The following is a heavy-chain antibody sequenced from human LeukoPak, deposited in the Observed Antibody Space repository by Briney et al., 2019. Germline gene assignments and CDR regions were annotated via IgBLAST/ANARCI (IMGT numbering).Heavy chain of an antibody. Sequence: PGGSLRLSCAASGFTFSSYAMSWVRQAPGKGLEWVSAISGSGGSTYYADSVKGRFTISRDNSKNTLYLQMNSLRAEDTAVYYCAIIMITFGGVPPTDYWGQGTQVTVSS. CDR3: AIIMITFGGVPPTDY. J-gene: IGHJ4*02. D-gene: IGHD3-16*01. CDR1: GFTFSSYA. CDR2: ISGSGGST. V-gene: IGHV3-23*01.